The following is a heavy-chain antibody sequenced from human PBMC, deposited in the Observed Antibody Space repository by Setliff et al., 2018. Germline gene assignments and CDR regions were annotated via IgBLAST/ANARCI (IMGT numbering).Heavy chain of an antibody. Sequence: SETLSLTCTVSGGSISNDYYYWSWIRLPAGKGLEWIGHVYTSGSTNYHPSLKSRITISADTSKNLFSLRLSSVTAADTAMYYCAREVARDDSGYYYYFDFWGQGTLVTVSS. CDR2: VYTSGST. J-gene: IGHJ4*02. V-gene: IGHV4-61*09. CDR1: GGSISNDYYY. D-gene: IGHD3-22*01. CDR3: AREVARDDSGYYYYFDF.